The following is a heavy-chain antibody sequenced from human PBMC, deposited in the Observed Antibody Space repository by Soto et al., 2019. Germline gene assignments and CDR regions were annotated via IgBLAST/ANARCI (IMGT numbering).Heavy chain of an antibody. D-gene: IGHD6-19*01. CDR2: IHYSGST. CDR3: VRADGSGWNYFDY. V-gene: IGHV4-31*11. CDR1: GGSITTAGFS. J-gene: IGHJ4*02. Sequence: QVQLQASGPGLVKPSQTLSLTCAVSGGSITTAGFSWGWVRQHPEKGLEWIGHIHYSGSTYYNPSLKSRLTMSADTSKNHVSLNLSSVTAADTALYYCVRADGSGWNYFDYWGQGTLVTVSS.